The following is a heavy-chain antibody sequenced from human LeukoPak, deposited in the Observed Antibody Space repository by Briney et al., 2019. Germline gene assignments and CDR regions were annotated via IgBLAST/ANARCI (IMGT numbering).Heavy chain of an antibody. CDR3: ARHFCSSTSCSN. J-gene: IGHJ4*02. V-gene: IGHV3-66*04. Sequence: PGGSLRLSCTVSGFTVSSNSMSWVRQAPGKGLEWVSFIYSDNTHYSDSVKGRFTISRDNAKNSLYLQMNSLRTEDTAVYYCARHFCSSTSCSNWGQGTLVTVSS. D-gene: IGHD2-2*01. CDR2: IYSDNT. CDR1: GFTVSSNS.